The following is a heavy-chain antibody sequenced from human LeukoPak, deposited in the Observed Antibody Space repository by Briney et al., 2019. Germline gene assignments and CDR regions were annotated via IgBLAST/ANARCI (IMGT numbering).Heavy chain of an antibody. CDR3: ARIASTVTTLQNWFDP. V-gene: IGHV1-18*01. CDR2: ISAYNGNT. CDR1: GYTFTSYG. D-gene: IGHD4-17*01. Sequence: ASVKVSCKASGYTFTSYGISWVRQAPGQGLEWMGWISAYNGNTNYAQKLQGRVTMTTDTSTSTAYMELRSLGSDDTAVYYCARIASTVTTLQNWFDPWGQGTLVTVSS. J-gene: IGHJ5*02.